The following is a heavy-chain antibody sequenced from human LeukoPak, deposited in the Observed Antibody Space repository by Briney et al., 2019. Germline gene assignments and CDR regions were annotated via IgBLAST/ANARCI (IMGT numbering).Heavy chain of an antibody. CDR3: ARVRISAWILVY. CDR2: IGPAGGT. Sequence: GGSLRLFCAASGFTLSTYNMHWVRQATGKGLEWVSAIGPAGGTYYSGSVKGRFTISRENAKNSLYLQMNSMRAGDTAVYYCARVRISAWILVYWGQGALVTVSS. V-gene: IGHV3-13*01. J-gene: IGHJ4*02. CDR1: GFTLSTYN. D-gene: IGHD6-19*01.